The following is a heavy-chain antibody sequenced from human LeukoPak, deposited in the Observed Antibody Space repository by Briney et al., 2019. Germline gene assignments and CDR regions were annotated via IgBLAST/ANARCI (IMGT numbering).Heavy chain of an antibody. CDR2: IKQDRSEK. V-gene: IGHV3-7*01. J-gene: IGHJ5*01. CDR3: AKAATYFYGSVTYDWFES. Sequence: GGSLRLSCAASGFTFSNYWMNWVRQAPGKGLEWVANIKQDRSEKYYVDSVKGRFTISRDNGKNSLYLQMNSLRVDDTAIYYCAKAATYFYGSVTYDWFESWGQGTLVTVSS. D-gene: IGHD3-10*01. CDR1: GFTFSNYW.